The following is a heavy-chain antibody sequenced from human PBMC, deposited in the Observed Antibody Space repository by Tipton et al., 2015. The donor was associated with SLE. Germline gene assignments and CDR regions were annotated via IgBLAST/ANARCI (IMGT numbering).Heavy chain of an antibody. V-gene: IGHV4-39*01. Sequence: TLSLTCTVSGDSVGSTRYYWGWIRQPPGKGLQLIGSIYYSGSTYYNPSPKSRVTFSVDRSKNQFSLKLSSVTAADTAVYYCATHDYDFWRGYLRPQWFDPWGQGTTVTVSS. J-gene: IGHJ5*02. CDR2: IYYSGST. CDR1: GDSVGSTRYY. D-gene: IGHD3-3*01. CDR3: ATHDYDFWRGYLRPQWFDP.